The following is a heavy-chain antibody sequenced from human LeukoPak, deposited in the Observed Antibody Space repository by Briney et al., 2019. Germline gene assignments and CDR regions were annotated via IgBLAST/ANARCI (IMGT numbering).Heavy chain of an antibody. CDR2: ISSSGSTI. V-gene: IGHV3-11*01. D-gene: IGHD5-12*01. Sequence: PGGYLRLYCAAYGFTFSDYYMGWLRKAPGKGLDWVSYISSSGSTIYHADYVKGRFTISRTNAKNSLYLQMNSLKAEDTAMYFCARDSGYEKDYWGQGTLVTVSS. J-gene: IGHJ4*02. CDR1: GFTFSDYY. CDR3: ARDSGYEKDY.